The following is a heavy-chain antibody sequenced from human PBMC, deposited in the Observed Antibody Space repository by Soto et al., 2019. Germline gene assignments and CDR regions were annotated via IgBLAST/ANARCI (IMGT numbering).Heavy chain of an antibody. Sequence: GESLKISCKGSGYSFPTYWLAWVRQMPGKGLERMGIIYPGDSDARYSPSFQGKVTMSADKSINTAYQQWSSLNASDTAMYFCARHSGIHHYYDPSGSADDFDIWGQGTMVTVSS. CDR3: ARHSGIHHYYDPSGSADDFDI. J-gene: IGHJ3*02. CDR1: GYSFPTYW. V-gene: IGHV5-51*01. CDR2: IYPGDSDA. D-gene: IGHD3-22*01.